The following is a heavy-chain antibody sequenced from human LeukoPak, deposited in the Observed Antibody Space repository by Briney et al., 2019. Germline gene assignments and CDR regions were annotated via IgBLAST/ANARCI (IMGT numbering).Heavy chain of an antibody. CDR3: VRRGGSDGWGAFDI. V-gene: IGHV3-23*01. CDR2: IRQSGDIT. Sequence: AGGSLRLSCAASEFTFSNYDMNWVRQAPGKGLEWVSSIRQSGDITYYADSVKGRFTISRDNSKNTLSLQMNSLSREDTAIYYCVRRGGSDGWGAFDIWGQGTVVTVSS. J-gene: IGHJ3*02. CDR1: EFTFSNYD. D-gene: IGHD5-24*01.